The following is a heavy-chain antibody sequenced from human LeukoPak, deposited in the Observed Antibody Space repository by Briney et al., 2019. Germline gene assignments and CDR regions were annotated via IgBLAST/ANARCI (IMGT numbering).Heavy chain of an antibody. J-gene: IGHJ5*02. Sequence: GSLRLSCAASGFPFSSYSMNWVRPAPGKGLEWVSYISSSSSTIYYADSVKGRFTISRDNAKNSLYPQMNSLRAEDTAVYYCARDLHYYGSGSYPWGQGTLVTVSS. CDR3: ARDLHYYGSGSYP. D-gene: IGHD3-10*01. V-gene: IGHV3-48*01. CDR2: ISSSSSTI. CDR1: GFPFSSYS.